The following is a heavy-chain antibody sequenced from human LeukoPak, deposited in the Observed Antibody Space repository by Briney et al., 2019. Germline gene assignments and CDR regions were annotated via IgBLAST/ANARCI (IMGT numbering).Heavy chain of an antibody. CDR1: GFTFSSYG. CDR2: ISGSGGST. CDR3: AKDLSRTLRSMDAFDI. Sequence: GGTLRLSCAASGFTFSSYGMSWVRRAPGKGLEWASAISGSGGSTYYADSVKGRFTISRDNSKNTLYLQMNSLRAEDTAVYYCAKDLSRTLRSMDAFDIWGQGTMVTVSS. V-gene: IGHV3-23*01. J-gene: IGHJ3*02. D-gene: IGHD6-6*01.